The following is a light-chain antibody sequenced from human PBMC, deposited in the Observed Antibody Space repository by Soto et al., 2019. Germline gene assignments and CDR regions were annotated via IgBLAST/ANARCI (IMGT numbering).Light chain of an antibody. CDR1: QSIRSH. CDR2: NAS. CDR3: QQRSSWPLT. V-gene: IGKV3-11*01. J-gene: IGKJ3*01. Sequence: EIVLTQSPATLSLSPGERATLSCRASQSIRSHLAWYQQTPGQAPRLLIYNASSRATDLPVRFSGSGSGTYFTITITGLAPEDFAVYYCQQRSSWPLTFGPGTKVDIK.